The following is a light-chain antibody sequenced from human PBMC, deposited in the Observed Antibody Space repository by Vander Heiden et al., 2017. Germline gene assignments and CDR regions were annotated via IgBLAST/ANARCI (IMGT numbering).Light chain of an antibody. CDR3: NSYTSSSTRVV. J-gene: IGLJ2*01. V-gene: IGLV2-14*01. Sequence: QSALTQPASVSGPAGPSSTISCAGTSSDVGGYNYVSGYQQQPGKAPKLMLYEVSNRPSGVSNRFSCSKSGTTASLTISRLQDEDEADYYCNSYTSSSTRVVFGGGTKLTVL. CDR2: EVS. CDR1: SSDVGGYNY.